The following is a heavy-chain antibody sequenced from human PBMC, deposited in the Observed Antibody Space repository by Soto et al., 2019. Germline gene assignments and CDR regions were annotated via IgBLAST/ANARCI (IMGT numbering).Heavy chain of an antibody. D-gene: IGHD6-13*01. Sequence: QVQLQESGPGLVKPSQTLSLTCTVSGGSISSGGSYWSWIRQHPGKGLEWIGYIYYSGSTYYNPSLKSRVTISVDTSKNQFSLKLSSVTAADTAVYYCASTGSSSWYDWFDPWGQGTLVTVSS. CDR1: GGSISSGGSY. CDR2: IYYSGST. V-gene: IGHV4-31*03. J-gene: IGHJ5*02. CDR3: ASTGSSSWYDWFDP.